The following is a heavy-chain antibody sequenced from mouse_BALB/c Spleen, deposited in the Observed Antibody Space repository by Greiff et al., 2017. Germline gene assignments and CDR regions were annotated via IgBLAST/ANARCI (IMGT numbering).Heavy chain of an antibody. CDR3: ASPRYYYGSSYYAMDY. D-gene: IGHD1-1*01. CDR1: GFTFSSFG. Sequence: EVQLVESGGGLVQPGGSRKLSCAASGFTFSSFGMHWVRQAPEKGLEWVAYISSGSSTIYYADTVKGRFSISRDNPKNTLFLQMTSLRSEDTAMYYCASPRYYYGSSYYAMDYWGQGTSVTVSS. J-gene: IGHJ4*01. V-gene: IGHV5-17*02. CDR2: ISSGSSTI.